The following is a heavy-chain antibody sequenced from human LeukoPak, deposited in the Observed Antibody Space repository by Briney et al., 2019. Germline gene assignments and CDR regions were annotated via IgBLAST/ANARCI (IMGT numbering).Heavy chain of an antibody. Sequence: ASVKVSCKVSGYTLTELSMHWVRQAPGKGLEWMGGFDPEDGETIYAQKFQGRVTMTEDTSTDTACMELSSLRSEDTAVYYCATGYDILTGSRYGMDVWGKGTTVTVSS. V-gene: IGHV1-24*01. J-gene: IGHJ6*04. CDR2: FDPEDGET. CDR3: ATGYDILTGSRYGMDV. D-gene: IGHD3-9*01. CDR1: GYTLTELS.